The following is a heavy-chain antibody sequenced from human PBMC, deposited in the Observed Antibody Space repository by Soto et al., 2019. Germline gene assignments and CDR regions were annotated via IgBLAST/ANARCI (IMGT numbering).Heavy chain of an antibody. D-gene: IGHD3-10*01. CDR2: ITMDASQK. V-gene: IGHV3-7*01. J-gene: IGHJ4*02. CDR3: ARDSGHGSGTSGNHYLDF. CDR1: GFTFGSYW. Sequence: VRLSCAASGFTFGSYWKSWVRQAPAKGLAWLATITMDASQKKYVDSVRGRLTVSRDNATNSLHLQMDMLRAEDTDVSFCARDSGHGSGTSGNHYLDFWGKGTLVAVSS.